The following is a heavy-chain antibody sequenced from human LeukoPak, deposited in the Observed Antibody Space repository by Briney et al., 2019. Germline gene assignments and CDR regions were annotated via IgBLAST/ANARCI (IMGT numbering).Heavy chain of an antibody. V-gene: IGHV3-74*01. CDR2: IKNDGSRA. J-gene: IGHJ4*02. D-gene: IGHD5/OR15-5a*01. Sequence: GGSLRLSCAASEFSFSSYWMHWVRQSPGKGLVWMSRIKNDGSRASYADSVKGRFTISRDNAQNTLFLQLNSLRAEDTAVYYYVREHVLAEYFDYWGQGALVTVSS. CDR1: EFSFSSYW. CDR3: VREHVLAEYFDY.